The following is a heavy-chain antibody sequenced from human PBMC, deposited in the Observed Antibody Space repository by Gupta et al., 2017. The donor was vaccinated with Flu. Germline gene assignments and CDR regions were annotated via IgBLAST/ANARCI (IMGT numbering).Heavy chain of an antibody. J-gene: IGHJ4*02. V-gene: IGHV3-30*18. CDR1: GFTFSRYG. D-gene: IGHD3-3*02. CDR3: AKDHFGRGYHYYFDY. Sequence: QVQLVESGGGVVQPGRSLRLSCAASGFTFSRYGMHWVRQAPGKGLEWVAVISYDGSNKYYADSVKGRFTISRDNSKNTLYLQMNSLRAEDTAVYYCAKDHFGRGYHYYFDYWGQGTLVTVSS. CDR2: ISYDGSNK.